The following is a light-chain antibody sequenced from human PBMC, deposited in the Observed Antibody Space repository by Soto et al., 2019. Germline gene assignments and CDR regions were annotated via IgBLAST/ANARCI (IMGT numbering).Light chain of an antibody. Sequence: TQSPGTLSLSPGESATLSCRASQTVSITYLTWYQQKPGQAPRLLIYGAYTRAAGVPARFSGSGSGTEFTLTITSLQSEDFAVYYCQHYNYWPYTFGQGPRWIS. V-gene: IGKV3-15*01. J-gene: IGKJ2*01. CDR1: QTVSITY. CDR2: GAY. CDR3: QHYNYWPYT.